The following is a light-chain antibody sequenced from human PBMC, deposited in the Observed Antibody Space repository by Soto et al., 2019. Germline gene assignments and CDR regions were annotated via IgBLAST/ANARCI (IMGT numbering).Light chain of an antibody. J-gene: IGKJ1*01. CDR3: LQHNSSPRT. CDR2: AAS. CDR1: QTISSW. V-gene: IGKV1-17*01. Sequence: DIQTTQSPSTLSGSVGDRVTITCRASQTISSWLAWYQQKPGKAPKGLXYAASSLQSGVPSRFRGSGSGTEFTLTISSLQPEDFAPYYCLQHNSSPRTFGQGTKVDIK.